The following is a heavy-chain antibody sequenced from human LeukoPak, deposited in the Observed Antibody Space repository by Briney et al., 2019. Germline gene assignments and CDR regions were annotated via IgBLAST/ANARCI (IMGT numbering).Heavy chain of an antibody. Sequence: SETLSLTCAVYGGSFSSYYWTWIRQPPGKGLEWLGEINHSGSTNYNPSLKSRVTISVDTSKNQFSLKLSSVTAADTAVYYCASQVRLHHYYYHYMDVWGKGTTVTVSS. D-gene: IGHD5-24*01. CDR3: ASQVRLHHYYYHYMDV. V-gene: IGHV4-34*01. CDR2: INHSGST. CDR1: GGSFSSYY. J-gene: IGHJ6*03.